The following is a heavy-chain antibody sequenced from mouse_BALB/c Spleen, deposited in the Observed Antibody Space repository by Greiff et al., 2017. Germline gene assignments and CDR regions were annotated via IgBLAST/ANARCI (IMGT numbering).Heavy chain of an antibody. CDR1: GFSLTSYD. V-gene: IGHV2-9-2*01. Sequence: VQLKESGPGLVAPSQSLSITCTVSGFSLTSYDISWIRQPPGKGLEWLGVIWTGGGTNYNSAFMSRLSISKDNSKSQVFLKMNSLQTDDTAIYYCVRDDYGYGFAYWGQGTLVTVSA. CDR2: IWTGGGT. D-gene: IGHD1-2*01. CDR3: VRDDYGYGFAY. J-gene: IGHJ3*01.